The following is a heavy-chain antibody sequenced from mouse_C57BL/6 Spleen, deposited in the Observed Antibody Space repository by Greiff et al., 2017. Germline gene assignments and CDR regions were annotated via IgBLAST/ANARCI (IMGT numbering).Heavy chain of an antibody. Sequence: VHVKQSGPELVKPGASVKISCKASGYSFTDYNMNWVKQSNGKSLEWIGVINPNYGTTSYNQKFKGKATLTVDQSSSTAYMQLNSLTSEDSAVYYCARSDYYGSSFWFAYWGQGTLVTVSA. CDR3: ARSDYYGSSFWFAY. V-gene: IGHV1-39*01. CDR1: GYSFTDYN. CDR2: INPNYGTT. J-gene: IGHJ3*01. D-gene: IGHD1-1*01.